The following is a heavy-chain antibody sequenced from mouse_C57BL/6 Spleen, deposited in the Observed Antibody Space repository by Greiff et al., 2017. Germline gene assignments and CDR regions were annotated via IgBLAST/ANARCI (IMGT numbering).Heavy chain of an antibody. CDR3: ARAYDYDGAWFAY. V-gene: IGHV1-69*01. J-gene: IGHJ3*01. CDR1: GYTFTSYW. CDR2: IDPSDSYT. D-gene: IGHD2-4*01. Sequence: QVQLQQPGADLVMPGASVKLSCKASGYTFTSYWMPWVDQRPGQGLEWIGAIDPSDSYTNYNQKFTGKSTLTVAKSARTAYIQLSSLTSEDSAVYYCARAYDYDGAWFAYWGQGTLVSVSA.